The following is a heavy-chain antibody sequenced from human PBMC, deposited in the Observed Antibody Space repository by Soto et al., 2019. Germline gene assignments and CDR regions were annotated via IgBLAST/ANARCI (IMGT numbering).Heavy chain of an antibody. CDR2: IYPGDSDT. CDR1: GYSFTSYW. V-gene: IGHV5-51*01. D-gene: IGHD4-17*01. J-gene: IGHJ6*02. CDR3: PRNSLDYGGNPSADYYYGMDV. Sequence: GESLKISCKGSGYSFTSYWIGWVRQMPGEGLEWMGIIYPGDSDTRYSPSFQGQVTISADKSISTAYLQWSSLKASDTAMYYCPRNSLDYGGNPSADYYYGMDVWGQGTTVTVSS.